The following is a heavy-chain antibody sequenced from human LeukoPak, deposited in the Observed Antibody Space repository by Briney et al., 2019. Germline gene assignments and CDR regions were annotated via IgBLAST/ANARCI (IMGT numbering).Heavy chain of an antibody. J-gene: IGHJ6*03. CDR2: IYYSGST. V-gene: IGHV4-31*03. CDR1: GGSISSSGNY. CDR3: AREGYCSSTSCYYMEV. D-gene: IGHD2-2*01. Sequence: PSETLSLTCTVSGGSISSSGNYWSWIRQHPGKGLEWIGYIYYSGSTYYNPSLKSRGTISVDPSKNQFSLKLSSVTAADTAVYYCAREGYCSSTSCYYMEVWGKGTTVTVSS.